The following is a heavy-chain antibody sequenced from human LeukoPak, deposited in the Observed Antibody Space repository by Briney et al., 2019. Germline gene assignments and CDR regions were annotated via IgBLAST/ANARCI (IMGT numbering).Heavy chain of an antibody. CDR3: ASPSWYGDAFDI. V-gene: IGHV4-39*01. CDR2: IYYSGST. CDR1: GGSISSSSYY. J-gene: IGHJ3*02. D-gene: IGHD6-13*01. Sequence: PSETLSLTCTVSGGSISSSSYYWGCIRQPPGKGLECIGSIYYSGSTYYNPSLKSRVTISVDTSKNQFSLKLSSVTAADTAVYYCASPSWYGDAFDIWGQGTMVTVSS.